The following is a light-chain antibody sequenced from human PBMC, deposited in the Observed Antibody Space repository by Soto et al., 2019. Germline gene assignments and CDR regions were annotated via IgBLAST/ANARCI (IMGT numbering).Light chain of an antibody. V-gene: IGKV3-20*01. CDR3: QQYGSSPIT. Sequence: IVMTQSPATLSVSPGERATLSFRASQSVGSDLAWYQQKPGQAPRLVIYDASSRATGIPDRFSGSGSGTDFTLTISRLEPEDFAVYYCQQYGSSPITFGQGTRLEI. J-gene: IGKJ5*01. CDR2: DAS. CDR1: QSVGSD.